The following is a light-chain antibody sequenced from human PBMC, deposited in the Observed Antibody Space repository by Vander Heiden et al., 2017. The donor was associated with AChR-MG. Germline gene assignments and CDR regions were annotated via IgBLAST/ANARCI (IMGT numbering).Light chain of an antibody. CDR2: GAS. CDR3: HQDGSSPRT. Sequence: EIVLTQSPGTLSLSPGERATLSCRASQSVSSNYLAWYQQKPGQAPRLLIYGASSRATGIPDRFGGSGSGTDFTLTINRLEPEDFAVYYCHQDGSSPRTFGQGTKVEIK. V-gene: IGKV3-20*01. J-gene: IGKJ1*01. CDR1: QSVSSNY.